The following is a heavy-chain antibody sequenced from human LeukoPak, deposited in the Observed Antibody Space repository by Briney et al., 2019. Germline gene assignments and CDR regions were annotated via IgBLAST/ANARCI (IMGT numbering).Heavy chain of an antibody. CDR2: INGRGTYI. V-gene: IGHV3-11*06. CDR1: GFTFSDYF. Sequence: GGSLRLSCAASGFTFSDYFMSWVRQAPGKGLEWLSYINGRGTYIDYAESLKGRITISRDNAQNSLYLQMNSLRVEDTAVYYCARSSREATEIDYWGQGTLVTVSS. CDR3: ARSSREATEIDY. D-gene: IGHD1-1*01. J-gene: IGHJ4*02.